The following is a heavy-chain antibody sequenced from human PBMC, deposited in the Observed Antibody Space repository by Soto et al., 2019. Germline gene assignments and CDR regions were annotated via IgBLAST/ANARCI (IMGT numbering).Heavy chain of an antibody. D-gene: IGHD5-18*01. CDR3: AKGRYSYEMYYFDY. V-gene: IGHV3-23*01. CDR1: GFTFSSYA. CDR2: ISGSGGST. Sequence: PGGSLRLSCAASGFTFSSYAISWGRQAPGKGLEWVSAISGSGGSTYYADSVKGRFTLSRDNSKNTLYLQMNSLRAEDTAVYYCAKGRYSYEMYYFDYWGQGTLVTVSS. J-gene: IGHJ4*02.